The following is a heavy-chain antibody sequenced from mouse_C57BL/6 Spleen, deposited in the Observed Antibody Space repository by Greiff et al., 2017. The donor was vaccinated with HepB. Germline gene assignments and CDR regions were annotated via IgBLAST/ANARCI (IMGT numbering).Heavy chain of an antibody. J-gene: IGHJ2*01. D-gene: IGHD1-1*01. CDR1: GYTFTSYW. Sequence: QVQLQQPGAELVRPGTSVKLSCKASGYTFTSYWMHWVKQRPGQGLEWIGVIDPSDSYTNYNQKFKGKATLTVDTSSSTAYMQLSSPTSEDSAVYYCARLDGSSYVFDYWGQGTTLTVSS. CDR2: IDPSDSYT. CDR3: ARLDGSSYVFDY. V-gene: IGHV1-59*01.